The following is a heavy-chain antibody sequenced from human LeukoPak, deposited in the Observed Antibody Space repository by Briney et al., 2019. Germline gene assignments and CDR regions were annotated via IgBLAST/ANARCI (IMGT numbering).Heavy chain of an antibody. CDR1: GFTFSSYS. D-gene: IGHD2-15*01. CDR2: ISSSSYI. J-gene: IGHJ3*02. V-gene: IGHV3-21*01. CDR3: ARDSPGFDAFDI. Sequence: PGGSLRLSCAASGFTFSSYSMNWVRHAPGKGLEWVSSISSSSYIYYADSAKGRFTISRDNAKNSLYLQMNSLRAEDTAVYYCARDSPGFDAFDIWGQGTMVTVSS.